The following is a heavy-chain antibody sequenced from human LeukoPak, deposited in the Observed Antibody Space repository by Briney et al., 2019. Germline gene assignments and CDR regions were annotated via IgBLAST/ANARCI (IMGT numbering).Heavy chain of an antibody. Sequence: GESLKISCKGSGYSFTSYWIGWVRQMPGKGLEWMGIIYPGDSDTRYSPSFQGQVTISADKSISTAYLQCSSLKASDTAMYYCASLYDFWSGWFDPWGQGTLVTVSS. D-gene: IGHD3-3*01. CDR3: ASLYDFWSGWFDP. J-gene: IGHJ5*02. CDR1: GYSFTSYW. V-gene: IGHV5-51*01. CDR2: IYPGDSDT.